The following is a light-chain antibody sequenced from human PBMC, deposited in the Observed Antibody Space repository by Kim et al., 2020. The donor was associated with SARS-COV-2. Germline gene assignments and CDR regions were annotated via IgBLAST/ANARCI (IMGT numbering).Light chain of an antibody. CDR3: QQYNNWPPIT. V-gene: IGKV3-15*01. CDR2: GAS. Sequence: SPGGRAPLSCRASQSVSSNLAWYQQKPGQAPRLLIYGASTRATGITARFSGSGSGTEFTLTISSLQSEDFAVYYCQQYNNWPPITFGQGTRLEIK. J-gene: IGKJ5*01. CDR1: QSVSSN.